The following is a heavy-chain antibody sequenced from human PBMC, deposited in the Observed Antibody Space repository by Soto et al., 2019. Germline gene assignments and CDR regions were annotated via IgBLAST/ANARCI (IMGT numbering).Heavy chain of an antibody. J-gene: IGHJ5*02. CDR1: GFSVSSSS. CDR3: VKGGSYLGRQGYFDP. CDR2: IDGSGTVT. D-gene: IGHD5-18*01. V-gene: IGHV3-23*01. Sequence: EVPLLESGGGLVQPGGSLRLACAASGFSVSSSSMSWVRRAPGQGLEWVSSIDGSGTVTYFADSVRGRFTISRDNSKNALFLQMNGLRADDTAVYYCVKGGSYLGRQGYFDPWGQGALVTVSS.